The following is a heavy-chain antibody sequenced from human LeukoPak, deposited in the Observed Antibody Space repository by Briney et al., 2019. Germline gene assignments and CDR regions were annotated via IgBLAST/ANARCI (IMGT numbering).Heavy chain of an antibody. Sequence: SETLSLTCTVSGGSVRSDSYYWSWIRQPPGKGLEWIGYIYYSGSTNYNPSLKSRVTISVDTSKNQFSLKLSSVTAADTAVYYCARVGRTLLIDYWGQGTLVTVSS. J-gene: IGHJ4*02. CDR3: ARVGRTLLIDY. V-gene: IGHV4-61*01. CDR2: IYYSGST. D-gene: IGHD2-8*01. CDR1: GGSVRSDSYY.